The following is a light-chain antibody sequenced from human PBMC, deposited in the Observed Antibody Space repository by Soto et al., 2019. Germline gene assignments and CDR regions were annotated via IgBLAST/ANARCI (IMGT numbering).Light chain of an antibody. V-gene: IGLV2-8*01. CDR1: SSDVGAYDC. CDR2: DVT. CDR3: SSYAGINILEV. Sequence: QSALTQPPSASGSPGQSVTISCTGTSSDVGAYDCVSWYQHHPGKAPKLMIYDVTKRPSGVPDRFSGSKSGNTASLTVSGLQSEDEADYYCSSYAGINILEVFGTGTKLTVL. J-gene: IGLJ1*01.